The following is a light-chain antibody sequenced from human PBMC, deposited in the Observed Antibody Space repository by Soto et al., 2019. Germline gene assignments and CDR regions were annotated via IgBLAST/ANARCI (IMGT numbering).Light chain of an antibody. CDR1: QSVSSN. V-gene: IGKV3D-15*01. CDR2: GAS. Sequence: EIVMTQSPATLSVSPGERATFSCRASQSVSSNLAWYQQKPGQGPRLLIYGASIRATGGPPRFSGSGSGTEFTLPISSLQSEHFAVYYCQQYNFWPPITFGQGTRLDIK. J-gene: IGKJ5*01. CDR3: QQYNFWPPIT.